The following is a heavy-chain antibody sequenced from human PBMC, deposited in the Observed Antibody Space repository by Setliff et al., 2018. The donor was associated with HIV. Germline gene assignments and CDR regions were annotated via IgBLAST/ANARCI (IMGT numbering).Heavy chain of an antibody. CDR1: GFSFSNVW. J-gene: IGHJ4*02. D-gene: IGHD6-19*01. CDR2: ISATTGDT. CDR3: VKMALAGTYREY. V-gene: IGHV3-23*01. Sequence: PGGSLRLSCAASGFSFSNVWMSCVRQAPGRGLEWVSAISATTGDTYYADSVNGRFTISRDNANNTLYLQMNSLQAEDTALYYCVKMALAGTYREYWGQGTLVTVSS.